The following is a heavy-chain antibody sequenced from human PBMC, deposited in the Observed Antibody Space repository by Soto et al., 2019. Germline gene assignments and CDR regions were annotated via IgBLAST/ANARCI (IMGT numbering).Heavy chain of an antibody. CDR3: TRVGGYYGDYPNFDY. V-gene: IGHV4-59*01. D-gene: IGHD4-17*01. Sequence: PSETLSLTCSVSGSSIRSYYWSWIRQPPGKGLGWIGNIYYSGSTNYNPSLKSRVIISVDSSKSQFSLRLNSLTAADTAVYYCTRVGGYYGDYPNFDYWGQGALVTVSS. J-gene: IGHJ4*02. CDR2: IYYSGST. CDR1: GSSIRSYY.